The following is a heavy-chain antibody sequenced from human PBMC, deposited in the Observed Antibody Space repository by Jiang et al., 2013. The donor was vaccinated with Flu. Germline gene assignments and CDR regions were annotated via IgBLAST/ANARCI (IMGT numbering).Heavy chain of an antibody. CDR2: IYYSGST. D-gene: IGHD6-13*01. J-gene: IGHJ5*02. V-gene: IGHV4-39*01. Sequence: GSGLVKPSETLSLTCTVSGGSISSSSYYWGWIRQPPGKGLEWIGSIYYSGSTFYNPSLKSRATISVDTSKNQFSLKLSSVTAADTAVYYCARHPQAAASAWWFDPWGQGTLVTVSS. CDR1: GGSISSSSYY. CDR3: ARHPQAAASAWWFDP.